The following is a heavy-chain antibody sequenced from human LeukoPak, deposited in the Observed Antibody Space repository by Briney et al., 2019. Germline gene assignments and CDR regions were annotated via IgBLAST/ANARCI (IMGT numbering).Heavy chain of an antibody. V-gene: IGHV3-30*18. J-gene: IGHJ4*02. D-gene: IGHD3-10*01. CDR3: AKSGNSGSLGY. Sequence: GGSLRLSCAASGFTFSRYGMHWVRQAPGKGLEWVAVISYDGNNKYYSGSVKGRFTISRDNSKNTLYLQMNSLRAEDTAVYYCAKSGNSGSLGYWGQGTLVTVSS. CDR2: ISYDGNNK. CDR1: GFTFSRYG.